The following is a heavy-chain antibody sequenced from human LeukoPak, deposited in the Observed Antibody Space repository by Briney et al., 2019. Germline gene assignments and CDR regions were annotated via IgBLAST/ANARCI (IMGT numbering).Heavy chain of an antibody. V-gene: IGHV3-23*01. CDR2: ISGSGDST. CDR3: AKEMGYSSSWYYFAY. D-gene: IGHD6-13*01. Sequence: GGSLRLSCAASGFTFSSYAMSWVRQAPGEGLEWLSAISGSGDSTYYADSVKGRFTISRDNSKNTLYLQLNNLRAEDTAVYYCAKEMGYSSSWYYFAYWGQGTLVTVSS. CDR1: GFTFSSYA. J-gene: IGHJ4*02.